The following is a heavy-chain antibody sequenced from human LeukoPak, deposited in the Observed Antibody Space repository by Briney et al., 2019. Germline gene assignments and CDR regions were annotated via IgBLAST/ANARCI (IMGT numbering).Heavy chain of an antibody. D-gene: IGHD6-13*01. CDR2: ISSSGTTI. CDR3: ARDWVAAGGDYMDV. Sequence: LSLTCTVSGGSISSSSYYWGWIRQPPGKGLEWVSWISSSGTTINYADSVKGRFTISRDNAKNSLFLQMNGLRGEDTAVYYCARDWVAAGGDYMDVWGKGTTVTISS. J-gene: IGHJ6*03. CDR1: GGSISSSSYY. V-gene: IGHV3-11*04.